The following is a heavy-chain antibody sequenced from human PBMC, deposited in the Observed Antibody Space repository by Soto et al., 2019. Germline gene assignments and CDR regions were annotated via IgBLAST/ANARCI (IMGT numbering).Heavy chain of an antibody. D-gene: IGHD6-19*01. J-gene: IGHJ4*02. V-gene: IGHV4-38-2*02. CDR2: VYRSGAA. CDR3: ARDYTYALDVAGYFDF. Sequence: PSETLSLTCTVSGYSISTGYYWAWVRQSPGKGLEWIGSVYRSGAAYYSPTLKSRVTISVDTSKNQFSLHLKSVTAADAAVYYCARDYTYALDVAGYFDFWGQGTPVTVYS. CDR1: GYSISTGYY.